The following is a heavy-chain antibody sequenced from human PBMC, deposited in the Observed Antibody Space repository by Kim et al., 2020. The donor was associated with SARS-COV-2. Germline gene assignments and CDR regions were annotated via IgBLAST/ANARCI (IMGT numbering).Heavy chain of an antibody. V-gene: IGHV3-30*04. CDR3: AREAARAVAGFGFLGWFDP. Sequence: GGSLRLSCAASGFTFSSYAMHWVRQAPGKGLEWVAVISYDGSNKYYADSVKGRFTISRDNSKNTLYLQMNSLRAEDTAVYYCAREAARAVAGFGFLGWFDPWGQGTLVTVSS. D-gene: IGHD6-19*01. CDR2: ISYDGSNK. J-gene: IGHJ5*02. CDR1: GFTFSSYA.